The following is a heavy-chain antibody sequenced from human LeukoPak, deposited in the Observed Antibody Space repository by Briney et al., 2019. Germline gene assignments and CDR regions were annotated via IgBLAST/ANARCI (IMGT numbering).Heavy chain of an antibody. CDR3: ARAGEDVEVVLAAENAMDV. J-gene: IGHJ6*02. D-gene: IGHD2-15*01. Sequence: ASVKVSCKASGYSFTDYYIHWVRQAPGQGLEWMAWISPNSGGTNYAQRVQGRVTMTRDMSTSTAYMELSSLRSDDTAVYYCARAGEDVEVVLAAENAMDVWGQGTTVTVSS. V-gene: IGHV1-2*02. CDR1: GYSFTDYY. CDR2: ISPNSGGT.